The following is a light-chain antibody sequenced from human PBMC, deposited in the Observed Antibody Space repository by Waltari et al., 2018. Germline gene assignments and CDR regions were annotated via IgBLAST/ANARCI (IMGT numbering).Light chain of an antibody. CDR2: GAS. J-gene: IGKJ1*01. CDR3: QQYGSSPPRWT. V-gene: IGKV3-20*01. Sequence: EIVLTQSTGTLSSSPGERANLSCRASQSVSSSYLAWYQQKPGQAPRLLIYGASSRATVIPYRFSGSGSGTDFTLTISRLEPEDFAVYYCQQYGSSPPRWTFGQGTKVEIK. CDR1: QSVSSSY.